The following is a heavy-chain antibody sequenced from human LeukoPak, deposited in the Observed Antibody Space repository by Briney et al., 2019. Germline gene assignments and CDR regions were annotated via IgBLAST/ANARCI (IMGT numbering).Heavy chain of an antibody. CDR3: ARDLGYCSGGSCYFYAF. V-gene: IGHV4-34*01. D-gene: IGHD2-15*01. J-gene: IGHJ4*02. Sequence: SETLSLTCAVYGGSFSGYYWSWIRQAPGKGLEWIGEINHSGSTNYNPSLKSRVTISVDKSKNQFSLMLSSVTAADTAVYYCARDLGYCSGGSCYFYAFWGQGTLVTVSS. CDR2: INHSGST. CDR1: GGSFSGYY.